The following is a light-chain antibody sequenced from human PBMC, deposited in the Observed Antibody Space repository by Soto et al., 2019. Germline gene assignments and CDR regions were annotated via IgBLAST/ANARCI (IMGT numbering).Light chain of an antibody. V-gene: IGLV2-14*01. CDR3: SSSTNSSTLYV. CDR2: DVS. J-gene: IGLJ1*01. Sequence: QSVLTQPASVSGSPGQSITISCTGTSSDVGGYNYVSWYQQHPGKAPKLMIYDVSNRPSGVSNRFSGSKSGNTASLTISGLQAEDEADYYCSSSTNSSTLYVFGTGTKVTVL. CDR1: SSDVGGYNY.